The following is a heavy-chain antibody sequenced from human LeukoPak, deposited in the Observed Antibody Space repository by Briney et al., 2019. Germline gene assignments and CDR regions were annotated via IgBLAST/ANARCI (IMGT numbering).Heavy chain of an antibody. CDR2: IYRGDSDT. V-gene: IGHV5-51*01. CDR3: ARLGRVGATQSHSDY. CDR1: GYSFTTYW. Sequence: GESLKISCKGSGYSFTTYWIVWVRQMPGKVLEWMGIIYRGDSDTRYSPSFQGQVTISADKSISTAYLQWSSLKASDSAMYYCARLGRVGATQSHSDYWGQGTLVTVSS. J-gene: IGHJ4*02. D-gene: IGHD1-26*01.